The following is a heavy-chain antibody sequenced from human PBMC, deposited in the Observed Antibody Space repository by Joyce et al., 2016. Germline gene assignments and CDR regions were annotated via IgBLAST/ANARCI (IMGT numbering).Heavy chain of an antibody. CDR2: IFHSGIT. CDR1: GASVSSGSYY. V-gene: IGHV4-61*01. Sequence: QVQLQESGTGLVKPLETLSLTCNVSGASVSSGSYYWTWLRQPPGKGLEWIGYIFHSGITNYNPSLKTRVTMSVDTSKSQFSLKLNSVTAADTAVYYCARGHFGVVVVPPRFDPWGQGTLVTVSS. CDR3: ARGHFGVVVVPPRFDP. J-gene: IGHJ5*02. D-gene: IGHD3-3*01.